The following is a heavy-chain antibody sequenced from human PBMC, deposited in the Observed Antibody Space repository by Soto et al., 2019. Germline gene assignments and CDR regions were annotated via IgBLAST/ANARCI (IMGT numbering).Heavy chain of an antibody. V-gene: IGHV4-30-4*01. J-gene: IGHJ6*02. Sequence: QVQLQESGPGLVKPSQTLSLTCTVSGGSISSGDYYWTWIRQPPGKGLEWIVDIFYSVSTSYKQSLKGRVTISLDTSKNQFSLKLSSVTAADTAVYYCTRDRYYGSGTYYNFYYGMDVWGQGTTVTVSS. CDR1: GGSISSGDYY. D-gene: IGHD3-10*01. CDR2: IFYSVST. CDR3: TRDRYYGSGTYYNFYYGMDV.